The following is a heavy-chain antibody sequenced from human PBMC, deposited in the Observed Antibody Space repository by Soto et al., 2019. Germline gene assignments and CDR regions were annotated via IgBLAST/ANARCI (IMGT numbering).Heavy chain of an antibody. CDR3: ATQTGLYYYGVDV. Sequence: QVQLEESGPGLVKPSETLSLTCTVSGGSINAFFWSWVRQPPGKGLESIGYIFYSGSTNYNPSLKSRVTISLDTSKTQFSLNLTSVTAADTAVYYCATQTGLYYYGVDVWGQGTMVAVSS. CDR2: IFYSGST. V-gene: IGHV4-59*01. CDR1: GGSINAFF. J-gene: IGHJ6*02.